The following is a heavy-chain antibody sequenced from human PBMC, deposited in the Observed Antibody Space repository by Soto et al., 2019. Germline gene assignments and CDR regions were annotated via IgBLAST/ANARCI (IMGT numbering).Heavy chain of an antibody. CDR3: VRDKRTISGIFPGY. CDR2: VCTGGAT. D-gene: IGHD1-1*01. Sequence: PGGSLRLSCVGSGFDVTTNCMRWVRQAPGKGLECVSIVCTGGATHYADSVKGRFTISRDRSKNTVHLQMNNVRAEDTAVYYCVRDKRTISGIFPGYWGQGTQVTVPQ. V-gene: IGHV3-53*01. J-gene: IGHJ4*02. CDR1: GFDVTTNC.